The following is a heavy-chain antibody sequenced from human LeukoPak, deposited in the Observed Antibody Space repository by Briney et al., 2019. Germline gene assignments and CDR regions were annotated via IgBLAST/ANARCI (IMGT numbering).Heavy chain of an antibody. CDR3: ARWQEAWSAFNI. Sequence: SETLSLICTVSGGSMNNYCWNWIRQPPGKGLQWIGYNCYSGGTDYNPSLKSRVTISLDTSKSQFSLKMSSVTAADTAVYYCARWQEAWSAFNIWGQGTMVTVSS. CDR2: NCYSGGT. J-gene: IGHJ3*02. V-gene: IGHV4-59*01. CDR1: GGSMNNYC.